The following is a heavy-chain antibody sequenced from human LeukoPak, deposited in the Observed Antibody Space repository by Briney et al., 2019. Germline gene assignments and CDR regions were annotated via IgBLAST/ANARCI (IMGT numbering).Heavy chain of an antibody. Sequence: ASVKVSCKASGYTFTGYYMHRVRQAPGQGLEWMGWINPNSGGTNYAQKFQGRVTMTRDTSISTAYMELSRLRSDDTAVYYCARVILPITMRSPAGYWGQGTLVTVSS. V-gene: IGHV1-2*02. J-gene: IGHJ4*02. D-gene: IGHD3-22*01. CDR3: ARVILPITMRSPAGY. CDR2: INPNSGGT. CDR1: GYTFTGYY.